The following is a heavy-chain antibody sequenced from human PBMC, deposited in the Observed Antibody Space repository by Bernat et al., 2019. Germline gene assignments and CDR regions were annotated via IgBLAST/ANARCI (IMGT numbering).Heavy chain of an antibody. J-gene: IGHJ6*04. V-gene: IGHV3-74*01. CDR3: ARARSHTMDV. CDR2: ITGDGSST. Sequence: EVQLVETGGGLVQPGGSLRLSCAASGFTLSTSWMHWVRQAPGKGLVWVSRITGDGSSTIYADSVKGRFTISRDNAKNTLYSQVNKLRAEDTAVYYCARARSHTMDVRGEGTTVTVSS. CDR1: GFTLSTSW.